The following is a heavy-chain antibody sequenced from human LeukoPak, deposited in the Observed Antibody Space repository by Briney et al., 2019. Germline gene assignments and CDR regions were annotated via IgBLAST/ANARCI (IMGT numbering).Heavy chain of an antibody. CDR1: GYTFTGCY. CDR3: ARVDCSSTSCYNSHYYYYMDV. Sequence: ASVKVSCKASGYTFTGCYMHWVRQAPGQGLEWMGWISAYNGNTNYAQKLQGRVTMTTDTSTSTAYMELRSLRSDDTAVYYCARVDCSSTSCYNSHYYYYMDVWGKGTTVTVSS. D-gene: IGHD2-2*02. CDR2: ISAYNGNT. J-gene: IGHJ6*03. V-gene: IGHV1-18*04.